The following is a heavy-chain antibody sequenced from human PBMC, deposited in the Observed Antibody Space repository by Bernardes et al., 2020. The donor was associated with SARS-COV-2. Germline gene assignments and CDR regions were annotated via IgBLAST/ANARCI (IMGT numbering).Heavy chain of an antibody. J-gene: IGHJ4*02. V-gene: IGHV1-18*01. Sequence: ASVKVSCKASGYTFTSYGISWVRQAPGQGLEWMGWISGDDGNTNYAQKFHGRVTMTTDTSTSTAYMELSSLRSEDTAVYYCARTYGDLDYWGQGTLVTVSS. D-gene: IGHD4-17*01. CDR1: GYTFTSYG. CDR3: ARTYGDLDY. CDR2: ISGDDGNT.